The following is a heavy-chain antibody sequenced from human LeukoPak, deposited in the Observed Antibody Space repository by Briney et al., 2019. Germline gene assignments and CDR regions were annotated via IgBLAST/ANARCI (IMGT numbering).Heavy chain of an antibody. Sequence: ASVKVSCKASGYTFTSYDINWVRQATGQGLEWMGWMNPNSGITGYAQKFQGRVTMTRNTSISTAYMELSSLRSEDTAVYYCARGQQLVGDFDYWGQGTLVTVSS. V-gene: IGHV1-8*01. CDR3: ARGQQLVGDFDY. CDR1: GYTFTSYD. CDR2: MNPNSGIT. J-gene: IGHJ4*02. D-gene: IGHD6-13*01.